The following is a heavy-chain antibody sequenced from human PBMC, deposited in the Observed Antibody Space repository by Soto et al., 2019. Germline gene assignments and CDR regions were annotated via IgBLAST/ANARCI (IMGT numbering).Heavy chain of an antibody. CDR1: GGSISSGTYY. D-gene: IGHD2-15*01. CDR2: MYNSGTS. Sequence: QVQLQESGPGLLKPSQTLSLTCSVSGGSISSGTYYWSWIRHRPGKGLQWIGYMYNSGTSSYSPSLKSRSVLSVDTSKNQSSLKLTSVTAADPATYFCARRLSGSSAFDFWGLGILVTVSS. CDR3: ARRLSGSSAFDF. V-gene: IGHV4-31*03. J-gene: IGHJ4*01.